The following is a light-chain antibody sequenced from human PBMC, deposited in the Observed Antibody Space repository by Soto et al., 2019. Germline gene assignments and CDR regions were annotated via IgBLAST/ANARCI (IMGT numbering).Light chain of an antibody. CDR2: AAS. CDR1: QGISSY. J-gene: IGKJ4*01. V-gene: IGKV1-9*01. CDR3: QQLNSYPLT. Sequence: IQLTQSPSSLSASVGDRVTIPCRASQGISSYLAWYQQKPGKATKLLIYAASTLQSGVPSRFSGSGSGTDFTLTIRSLQPEDFATYYCQQLNSYPLTFGGGTKVDIK.